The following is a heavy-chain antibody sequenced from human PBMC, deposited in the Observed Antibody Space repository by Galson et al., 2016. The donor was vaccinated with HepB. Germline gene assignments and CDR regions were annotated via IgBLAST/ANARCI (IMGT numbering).Heavy chain of an antibody. Sequence: SLRLSCAASGFTLSNYGMHWVRQAPGKGLEWVAADSMDGRRKFYADSVKGRFPISRDNSNSMLFLQMSSLRADDTAVYYCARRHEYCPPVGCSVDYWGQGTLVSVSS. J-gene: IGHJ4*02. V-gene: IGHV3-30*03. D-gene: IGHD2/OR15-2a*01. CDR3: ARRHEYCPPVGCSVDY. CDR1: GFTLSNYG. CDR2: DSMDGRRK.